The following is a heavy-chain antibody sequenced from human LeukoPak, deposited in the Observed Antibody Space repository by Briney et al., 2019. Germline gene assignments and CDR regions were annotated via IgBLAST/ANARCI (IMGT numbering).Heavy chain of an antibody. CDR1: GYTFTSYA. D-gene: IGHD2-15*01. Sequence: ASVKVSCKASGYTFTSYAMHWVRQAPGQRLGWMGWINAGNGNTKYSQKFQGRVTITRDTSASTAYMELSSLRSEDTAVYYCARDRGCSGGSCSRVFDYWGQGTLVTVSS. V-gene: IGHV1-3*01. CDR2: INAGNGNT. CDR3: ARDRGCSGGSCSRVFDY. J-gene: IGHJ4*02.